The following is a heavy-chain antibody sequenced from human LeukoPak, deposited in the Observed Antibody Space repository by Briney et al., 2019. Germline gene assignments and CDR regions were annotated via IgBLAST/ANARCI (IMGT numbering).Heavy chain of an antibody. CDR1: GGSISNYY. Sequence: SETLSLTCTVSGGSISNYYWSWIRQPPGKGLEWMGYMYSTGDTNYNPSLTGRGTTSVATAKNQFSLILNSVTAADTAVAFFSRHGGGWTFDYWGQGTLGTGS. CDR2: MYSTGDT. J-gene: IGHJ4*02. V-gene: IGHV4-59*08. D-gene: IGHD6-19*01. CDR3: SRHGGGWTFDY.